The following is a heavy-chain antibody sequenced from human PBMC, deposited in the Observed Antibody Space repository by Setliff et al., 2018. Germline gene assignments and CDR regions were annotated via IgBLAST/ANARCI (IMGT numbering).Heavy chain of an antibody. CDR1: GYTLTKYY. V-gene: IGHV1-46*01. Sequence: ASVKVSCKASGYTLTKYYMHWVRQAPGQGLEWMGIINPSGGLTRYAQKFQGRVTMTRDTSTSTVYMEVISLRSEDTAVYYCARVRDCSGDICHRGFNHYMDVWGKGTSVTVSS. CDR2: INPSGGLT. CDR3: ARVRDCSGDICHRGFNHYMDV. J-gene: IGHJ6*03. D-gene: IGHD2-15*01.